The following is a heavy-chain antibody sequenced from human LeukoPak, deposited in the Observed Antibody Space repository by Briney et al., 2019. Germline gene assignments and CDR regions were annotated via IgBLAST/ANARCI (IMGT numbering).Heavy chain of an antibody. D-gene: IGHD1-1*01. CDR3: ATDPTTAGTTRFDY. CDR1: GYTFTGLGLY. J-gene: IGHJ4*02. CDR2: INPRSGGT. Sequence: VASVKVSCKTSGYTFTGLGLYIHWVRQAPGQGLEWMGWINPRSGGTNYAQKFQSRVTMTRDTSISTAYMELSRLTSDDTAVYYCATDPTTAGTTRFDYWGQGTLVTVSS. V-gene: IGHV1-2*02.